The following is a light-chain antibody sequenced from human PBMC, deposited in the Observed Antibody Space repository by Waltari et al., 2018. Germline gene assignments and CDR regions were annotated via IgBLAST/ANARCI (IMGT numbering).Light chain of an antibody. V-gene: IGLV2-8*01. Sequence: QSALTQPPSASGSPGQSVTISCTGTSSDIGGYDYVSWYQRHPGKAPKLIIYEVTKRPSGSPGRFSASKSGKTASLTVSGLQADDEADYFCSSYAGSNTLLFGGGTKLTVL. CDR2: EVT. J-gene: IGLJ2*01. CDR3: SSYAGSNTLL. CDR1: SSDIGGYDY.